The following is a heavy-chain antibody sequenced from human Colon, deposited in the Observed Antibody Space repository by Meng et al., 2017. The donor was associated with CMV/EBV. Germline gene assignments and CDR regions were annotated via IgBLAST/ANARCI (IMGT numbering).Heavy chain of an antibody. D-gene: IGHD3-3*01. CDR3: ARELESGGLDY. CDR2: INPISGGT. V-gene: IGHV1-2*06. CDR1: RFTFSVYY. Sequence: RTASRFTFSVYYLHWVRQAPGQGLEWVGRINPISGGTTYAQKFKGRVTLTRDTSISTDYMEVGSLTSDDTAVYFCARELESGGLDYWGQGTLVTVSS. J-gene: IGHJ4*02.